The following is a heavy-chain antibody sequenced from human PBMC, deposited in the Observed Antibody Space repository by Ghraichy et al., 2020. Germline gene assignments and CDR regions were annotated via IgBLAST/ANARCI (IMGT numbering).Heavy chain of an antibody. J-gene: IGHJ6*02. CDR1: GATMSSYY. CDR3: TGHLARPPHYYGMDV. V-gene: IGHV4-59*08. Sequence: SETLSLTCSVSGATMSSYYWSWIRQPPGKGLEWIGFIDYRANSNYNPSLKSRVTISVDTSKNQFSLKLRSVSAADTAVYYCTGHLARPPHYYGMDVWGQGTTVTVSS. CDR2: IDYRANS.